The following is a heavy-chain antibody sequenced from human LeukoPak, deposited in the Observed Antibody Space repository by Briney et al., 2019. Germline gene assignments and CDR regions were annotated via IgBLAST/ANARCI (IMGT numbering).Heavy chain of an antibody. CDR1: GGSISSSSYY. Sequence: SETLSLTCTVSGGSISSSSYYWGWIRQPPGKGLEWIGSIYYSGSTYYNPPLKSRVTISVDTSKNQFSLKLSSVTAADTAVYYCARRCTNGVCYGQGYYYYYYMDVWGKGTTVTVSS. V-gene: IGHV4-39*07. CDR3: ARRCTNGVCYGQGYYYYYYMDV. J-gene: IGHJ6*03. CDR2: IYYSGST. D-gene: IGHD2-8*01.